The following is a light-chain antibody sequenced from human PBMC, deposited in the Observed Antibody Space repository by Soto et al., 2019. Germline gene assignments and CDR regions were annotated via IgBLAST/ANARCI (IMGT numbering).Light chain of an antibody. CDR2: GAS. Sequence: EIVMTQSPATLSVSPGERATLSCRASQSVSSSYLAWYQQKPGQAPRLLIYGASTRATGIPARFSGGGSGTEFTLTISSLQSEDFAVYYCQQYGSSPKTFGQGTKVDI. V-gene: IGKV3-20*01. J-gene: IGKJ1*01. CDR3: QQYGSSPKT. CDR1: QSVSSSY.